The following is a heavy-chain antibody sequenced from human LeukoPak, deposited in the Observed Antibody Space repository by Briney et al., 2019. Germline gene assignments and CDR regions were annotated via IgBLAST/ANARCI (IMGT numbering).Heavy chain of an antibody. V-gene: IGHV3-23*01. CDR1: GFTLSNYA. J-gene: IGHJ4*02. D-gene: IGHD3-16*01. CDR3: AKDREITDNPWGFFDR. Sequence: PGGSLRLSCAASGFTLSNYAMSRVRQGPGKGLEWVSTIAGSGATTFYADSMGGRFTISRDNSKNTLYLQMSSLIAEDTAVYYCAKDREITDNPWGFFDRWGQGTLVTVSS. CDR2: IAGSGATT.